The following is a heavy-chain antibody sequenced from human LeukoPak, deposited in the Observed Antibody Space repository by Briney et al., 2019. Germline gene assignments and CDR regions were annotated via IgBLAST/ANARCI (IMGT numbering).Heavy chain of an antibody. D-gene: IGHD6-13*01. CDR2: ISYDGGNK. V-gene: IGHV3-30*04. CDR1: GFTFSSYA. Sequence: GGSPRLSCAASGFTFSSYAMHWVRQAPGKGLEWVAAISYDGGNKYYADSVKGRFTISRDNSKNTLYLQMNSLRAEDTAVYYCARECKDASSWYIDYWGQGTLVTVSS. CDR3: ARECKDASSWYIDY. J-gene: IGHJ4*02.